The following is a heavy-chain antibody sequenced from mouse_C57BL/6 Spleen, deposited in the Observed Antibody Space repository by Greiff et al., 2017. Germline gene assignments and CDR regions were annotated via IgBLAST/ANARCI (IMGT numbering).Heavy chain of an antibody. V-gene: IGHV1-9*01. CDR3: ARSWCAY. CDR1: GYTFTGYW. J-gene: IGHJ3*01. Sequence: QVQLQQSGAELMKPGASVKLSCKATGYTFTGYWIEWVKQRPGHGLEWIGEILPGSGSTNYNAKFKGKATFTADTSSNTAYMQLSSLTTEDSAIYYCARSWCAYWGQGTLVTVSA. CDR2: ILPGSGST.